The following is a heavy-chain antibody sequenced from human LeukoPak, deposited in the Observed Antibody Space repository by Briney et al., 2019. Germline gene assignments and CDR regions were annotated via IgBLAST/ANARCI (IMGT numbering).Heavy chain of an antibody. V-gene: IGHV1-2*02. J-gene: IGHJ3*02. CDR2: INHNSGGT. CDR3: ARDRSDDSNSYDAFDI. CDR1: GYPFTGYY. D-gene: IGHD4-23*01. Sequence: GASVKVSCKASGYPFTGYYIHWVRQADGQLIEWIGCINHNSGGTKYAQKFQASVSMIRETSGSTAYMVLSRLRSVDTAVYYCARDRSDDSNSYDAFDIWGQGTMVSVSS.